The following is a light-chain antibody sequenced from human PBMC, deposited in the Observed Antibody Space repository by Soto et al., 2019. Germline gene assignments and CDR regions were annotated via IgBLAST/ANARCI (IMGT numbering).Light chain of an antibody. Sequence: QSVLTQPPSASGSPGQSVTISCTGTSSDVGGYNYVSWYQQHPGKAPKLMIYEVSKRPSGVPDRFSGSKSGNTASLTVSGLQDEDEDDYYCSSYAGSNNLVFGGGTQVTVL. CDR3: SSYAGSNNLV. CDR1: SSDVGGYNY. V-gene: IGLV2-8*01. J-gene: IGLJ2*01. CDR2: EVS.